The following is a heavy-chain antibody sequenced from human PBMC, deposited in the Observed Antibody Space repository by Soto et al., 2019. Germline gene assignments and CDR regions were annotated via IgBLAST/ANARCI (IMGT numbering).Heavy chain of an antibody. V-gene: IGHV1-18*01. J-gene: IGHJ3*02. CDR1: GYTFTSYG. D-gene: IGHD3-9*01. CDR3: AREGILTGQDAFDI. CDR2: ISAYNGNT. Sequence: ASVKVSFKASGYTFTSYGISWVRQAPGQGLEWMGWISAYNGNTNYAQKLQGRVTMTTDTSTSTAYMELRSLRSDDTAVYYCAREGILTGQDAFDIWGQGTMVTVSS.